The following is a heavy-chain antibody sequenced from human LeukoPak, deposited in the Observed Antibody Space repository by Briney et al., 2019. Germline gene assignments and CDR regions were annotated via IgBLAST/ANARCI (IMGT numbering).Heavy chain of an antibody. J-gene: IGHJ4*02. D-gene: IGHD3-22*01. CDR3: ARVESYYDSSGSPFDY. CDR2: ISAYNGNT. Sequence: ASVKVSCKASGYTFTNYAISWVRQAPGQGLEWMGWISAYNGNTNYAQKLQGRVTMTTDTSTSTAYMELSRLRSDDTAVYYCARVESYYDSSGSPFDYWGQGTLVTVSS. V-gene: IGHV1-18*01. CDR1: GYTFTNYA.